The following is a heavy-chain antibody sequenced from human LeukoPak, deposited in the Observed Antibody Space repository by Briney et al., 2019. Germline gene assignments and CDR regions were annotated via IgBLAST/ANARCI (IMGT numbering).Heavy chain of an antibody. CDR3: ARGWVPQGFYFYYYMDV. D-gene: IGHD5-24*01. CDR2: IYTSGST. V-gene: IGHV4-61*02. Sequence: TLSLTCTVSGGSISSGSYYWNWIRQPAGKGLEWIGRIYTSGSTNYNPSLKSRVTISVDTSKNQFSLKLSSVTAADTAVYYCARGWVPQGFYFYYYMDVWGKGTTVTISS. CDR1: GGSISSGSYY. J-gene: IGHJ6*03.